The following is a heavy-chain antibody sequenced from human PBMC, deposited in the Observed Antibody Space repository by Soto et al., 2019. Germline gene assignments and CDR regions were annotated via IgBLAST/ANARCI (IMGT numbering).Heavy chain of an antibody. CDR3: AREGAATPPPRSYYYYDMDV. J-gene: IGHJ6*03. CDR1: GYSFTSYW. V-gene: IGHV5-10-1*01. Sequence: PGESLKISCKGSGYSFTSYWISWVRQMPGKVLEWMGRIDPSDSYTNYSPSFQGHVTISDDKSISTAYLQWSSLKPSDTALYYCAREGAATPPPRSYYYYDMDVWGKGXTV. D-gene: IGHD2-15*01. CDR2: IDPSDSYT.